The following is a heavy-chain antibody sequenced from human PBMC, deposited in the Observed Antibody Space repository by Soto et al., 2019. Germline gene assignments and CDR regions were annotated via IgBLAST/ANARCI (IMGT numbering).Heavy chain of an antibody. CDR2: IIPIFGTA. J-gene: IGHJ5*02. V-gene: IGHV1-69*01. Sequence: SVKVACKAAAGPLSSYAIGWGRQAPGQGLEWMGGIIPIFGTANYAQKFQGRVTITADESTSTAYMELSSLRSEDTAVYYCERKGTAAGTPFDPWGQGTLVTVSS. CDR1: AGPLSSYA. D-gene: IGHD6-13*01. CDR3: ERKGTAAGTPFDP.